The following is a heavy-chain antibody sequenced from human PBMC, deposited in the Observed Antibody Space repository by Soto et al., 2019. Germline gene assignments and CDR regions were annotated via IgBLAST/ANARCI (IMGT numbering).Heavy chain of an antibody. Sequence: GGSLRLSCAASGFTFSSYGMHWVRQAPGKGLEWVAVIWYDGSNKNYADSVKGRFTISRDNSKNTLYLQMNSLRAEDTAVYYCARDQVVSEYDNSTYCDYWGQGTLVTVS. V-gene: IGHV3-33*01. CDR2: IWYDGSNK. CDR3: ARDQVVSEYDNSTYCDY. CDR1: GFTFSSYG. J-gene: IGHJ4*02. D-gene: IGHD3-22*01.